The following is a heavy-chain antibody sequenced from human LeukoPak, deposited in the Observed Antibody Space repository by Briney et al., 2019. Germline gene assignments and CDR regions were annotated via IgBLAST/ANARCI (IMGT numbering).Heavy chain of an antibody. D-gene: IGHD5-24*01. CDR2: ISSNGGST. CDR1: GFTFSSYA. V-gene: IGHV3-64*01. Sequence: PGGSLRLSCAASGFTFSSYAMHWVRQAPGKGLEYVSAISSNGGSTYYANSVKGRFTISRDNSKNTLYLQMNSLRTEDTAVYYCARARRWLQLDFDCWGQGTLVTVSS. CDR3: ARARRWLQLDFDC. J-gene: IGHJ4*02.